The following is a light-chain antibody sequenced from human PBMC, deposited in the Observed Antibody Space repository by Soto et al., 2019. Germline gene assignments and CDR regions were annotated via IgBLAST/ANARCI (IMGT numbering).Light chain of an antibody. CDR2: AAS. Sequence: EIVLTQSPGTLSLSPGERATLSCRASQSVSSSYLAWYQQKPGQAPRLLIYAASSSATGIPDRFSGSGSGTDFTLAITRLEPEDFAVYFCQQYGSSPFGGGTKVEI. CDR1: QSVSSSY. CDR3: QQYGSSP. V-gene: IGKV3-20*01. J-gene: IGKJ4*01.